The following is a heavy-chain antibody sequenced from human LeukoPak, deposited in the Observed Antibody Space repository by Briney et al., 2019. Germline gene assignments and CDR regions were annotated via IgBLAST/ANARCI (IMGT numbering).Heavy chain of an antibody. V-gene: IGHV4-34*01. D-gene: IGHD5-24*01. CDR3: AGQPWYWYFDL. CDR1: GGSFSGYY. CDR2: INHSGST. Sequence: PSETLSLTCAVYGGSFSGYYWSWIRQPPGKGLEWIGEINHSGSTNYNPSLKSRVTISVDTSKNQFSLKLSSVTAADTAVYYCAGQPWYWYFDLWGRGTLVTVSS. J-gene: IGHJ2*01.